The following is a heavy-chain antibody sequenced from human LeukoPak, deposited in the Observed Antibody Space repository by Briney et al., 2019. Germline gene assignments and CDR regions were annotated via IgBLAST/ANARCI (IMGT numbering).Heavy chain of an antibody. CDR3: ARVVVAATQAY. D-gene: IGHD2-15*01. Sequence: GGSLRLSCAASGFTFSSYSMNWARQAPGDGLEWVSSISSSSSYIYYADSGKGRFTISRDNAKNSLYLEMNSLRAEDTAVYYCARVVVAATQAYWGQGTLVTVSS. J-gene: IGHJ4*02. CDR1: GFTFSSYS. CDR2: ISSSSSYI. V-gene: IGHV3-21*01.